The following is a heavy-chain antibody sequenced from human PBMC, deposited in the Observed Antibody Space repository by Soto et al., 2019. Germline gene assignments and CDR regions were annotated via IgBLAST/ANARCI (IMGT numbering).Heavy chain of an antibody. J-gene: IGHJ6*02. D-gene: IGHD3-3*01. CDR2: INAGNGNT. CDR1: GYTFTSYA. Sequence: ASVKVSCKASGYTFTSYAMHWVRQAPGQRLEWMGWINAGNGNTKYSQKFQGRVTITRDTSASTAYMELSSLGSEDTAVYYCARDPGSSISYDFWSGYYGPYYYYGMDVWGQGTTVTVSS. CDR3: ARDPGSSISYDFWSGYYGPYYYYGMDV. V-gene: IGHV1-3*01.